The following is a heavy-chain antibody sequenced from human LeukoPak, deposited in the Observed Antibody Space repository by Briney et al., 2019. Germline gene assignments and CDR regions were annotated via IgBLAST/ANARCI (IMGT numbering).Heavy chain of an antibody. Sequence: SEALSLTCTVSGGSISSSSYYWGWIRQPPGKGLEWIGSIYYSGSTYYNPSLKSRVTISVDTSKNQFSLKLSSVTAADTAVYYCARHCYDSGGYCDYWGQGTLVTVSS. CDR1: GGSISSSSYY. V-gene: IGHV4-39*01. J-gene: IGHJ4*02. CDR3: ARHCYDSGGYCDY. D-gene: IGHD3-22*01. CDR2: IYYSGST.